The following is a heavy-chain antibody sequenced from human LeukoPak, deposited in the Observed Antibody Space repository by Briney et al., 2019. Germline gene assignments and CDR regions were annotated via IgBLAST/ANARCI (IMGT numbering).Heavy chain of an antibody. V-gene: IGHV3-11*01. CDR3: ARKGEYYYDSSGYYGY. J-gene: IGHJ4*02. Sequence: LSLTCAVYGGSFSDYYMSWIRQAPGKGLEWVSYISSSGSTIYYADSVKGRFTISRDNAKNSLYLQMNSLRAEDTAVYYCARKGEYYYDSSGYYGYWGQGTLVTVSS. CDR2: ISSSGSTI. CDR1: GGSFSDYY. D-gene: IGHD3-22*01.